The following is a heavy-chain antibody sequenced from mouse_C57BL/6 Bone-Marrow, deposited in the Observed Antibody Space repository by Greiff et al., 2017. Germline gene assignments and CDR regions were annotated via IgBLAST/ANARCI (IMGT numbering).Heavy chain of an antibody. J-gene: IGHJ3*01. Sequence: ESGPGLVKPSQSLSLSCSVSGYSITSGYYWNWIRQFPGNQLEWMGYISYDGSNNYTPSLKNRNSITRDTSKNQFFLKLNSVTTEDTATYYCASPGSSLFAYWGQGTLVTVSA. CDR2: ISYDGSN. D-gene: IGHD1-1*01. CDR3: ASPGSSLFAY. V-gene: IGHV3-6*01. CDR1: GYSITSGYY.